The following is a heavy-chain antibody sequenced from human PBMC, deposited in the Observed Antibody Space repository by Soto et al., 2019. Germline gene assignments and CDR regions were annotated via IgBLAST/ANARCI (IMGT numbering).Heavy chain of an antibody. D-gene: IGHD3-10*01. CDR1: GFTFSTYG. J-gene: IGHJ4*02. CDR3: AKGRTLYFGELFFGFDY. CDR2: ISYDGNNK. Sequence: QVQLVESGGGVVQPGRSLRLSCAASGFTFSTYGMHWVRQAPGKGLEWVAVISYDGNNKHYADSVKGRLTISRDNSMNTLYLQMDSLRADDTAVYYCAKGRTLYFGELFFGFDYWGQGTLVTVSS. V-gene: IGHV3-30*18.